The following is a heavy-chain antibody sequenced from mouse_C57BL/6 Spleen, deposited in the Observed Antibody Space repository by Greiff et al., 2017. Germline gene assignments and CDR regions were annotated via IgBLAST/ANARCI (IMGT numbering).Heavy chain of an antibody. CDR1: SYAFSSSW. J-gene: IGHJ3*01. CDR3: AGYYGSSAWFAY. CDR2: IYPGDGDT. Sequence: QVQLQQSGPELVKPGASVKISCKASSYAFSSSWMNWVKQRPGKGLEWIGRIYPGDGDTNYNGKFKGKATLTADKSSSTAYMQLSSLTSEDSAVYFCAGYYGSSAWFAYWGQGTLVTVSA. D-gene: IGHD1-1*01. V-gene: IGHV1-82*01.